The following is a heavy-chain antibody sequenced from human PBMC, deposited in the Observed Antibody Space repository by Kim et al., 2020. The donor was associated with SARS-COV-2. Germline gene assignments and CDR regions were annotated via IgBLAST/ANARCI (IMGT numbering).Heavy chain of an antibody. J-gene: IGHJ4*02. Sequence: GGSLRLSCAASGFTFSNAWMSWVRQAPGKGLEWVGRIKSKTDGGTTDYAAPVKGRFTISRDDSKNTLYLQMNSLKTEDTAVYYCTTDPYYYYDSSGYHYWGQGTLVTVSS. CDR3: TTDPYYYYDSSGYHY. CDR2: IKSKTDGGTT. V-gene: IGHV3-15*01. CDR1: GFTFSNAW. D-gene: IGHD3-22*01.